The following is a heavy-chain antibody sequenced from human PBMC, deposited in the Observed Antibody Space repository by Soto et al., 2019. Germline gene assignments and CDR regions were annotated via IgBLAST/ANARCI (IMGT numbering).Heavy chain of an antibody. J-gene: IGHJ4*02. CDR2: AYYRSQWYY. Sequence: SQTLSLTCAISGDSVSSNSAAWNWIRQSPSRGLEWLGRAYYRSQWYYDSAVSVRSRITVNPDTSKNQFSLQLNSVTPEDTAVYFCARARGAAAANFDYWGQGTLVTVSS. D-gene: IGHD6-13*01. V-gene: IGHV6-1*01. CDR3: ARARGAAAANFDY. CDR1: GDSVSSNSAA.